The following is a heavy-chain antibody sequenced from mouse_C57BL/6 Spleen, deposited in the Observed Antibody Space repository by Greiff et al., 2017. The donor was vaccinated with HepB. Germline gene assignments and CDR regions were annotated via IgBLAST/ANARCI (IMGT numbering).Heavy chain of an antibody. D-gene: IGHD2-5*01. J-gene: IGHJ2*02. Sequence: QVQLQQPGAELVRPGTSVKLSCKASGYAFTSYLIEWVKQRPVQGLEWIGNIDPADGDTNYNQKFKDKATLTVDKSSSTAYMQLSSLTSEDSAVYYCARPVTVGATAIDYWGQGTSLTVSS. CDR1: GYAFTSYL. V-gene: IGHV1-52*01. CDR2: IDPADGDT. CDR3: ARPVTVGATAIDY.